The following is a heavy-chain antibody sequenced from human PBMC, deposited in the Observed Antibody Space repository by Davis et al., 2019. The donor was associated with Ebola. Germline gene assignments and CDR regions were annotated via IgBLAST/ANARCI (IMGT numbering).Heavy chain of an antibody. V-gene: IGHV3-30*02. J-gene: IGHJ6*03. CDR2: LRHDDRVE. D-gene: IGHD2-21*02. CDR1: GFDFNNYG. Sequence: PGGSLRLSCAASGFDFNNYGMHWVRQSPGKGLEWVAYLRHDDRVEYYADSVKGRFTISRDNSKNTLYLQVNSLRVDDTGLYYFARDTAGASRHFYYMDVWGKGTTVTVSS. CDR3: ARDTAGASRHFYYMDV.